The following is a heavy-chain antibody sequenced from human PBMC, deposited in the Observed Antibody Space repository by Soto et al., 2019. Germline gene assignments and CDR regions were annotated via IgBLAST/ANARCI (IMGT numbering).Heavy chain of an antibody. CDR1: GGSISSGGYS. CDR3: ARYGHEGWLDP. CDR2: IYHSGST. Sequence: SETLSLTCAVSGGSISSGGYSWSWIRQPPWKGLEWIGYIYHSGSTYYNPSLKSRVTISVDRSKNQFSLKLSSVTAADTAVYYCARYGHEGWLDPWGQGXLVTVYS. D-gene: IGHD4-17*01. V-gene: IGHV4-30-2*01. J-gene: IGHJ5*02.